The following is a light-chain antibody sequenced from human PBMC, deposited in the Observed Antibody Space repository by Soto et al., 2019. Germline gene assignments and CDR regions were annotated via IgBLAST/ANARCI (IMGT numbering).Light chain of an antibody. CDR1: GSDVGRYNY. Sequence: QSALTQPASVSGSPGQSITISCTGTGSDVGRYNYVSWYQQYPGEAPKLMIYEVSNRPSGVSIRFSGSKSGNTASLTISGLQTEDEADYYCTSYTTSSTWVFGGGTKVTVL. CDR3: TSYTTSSTWV. V-gene: IGLV2-14*01. CDR2: EVS. J-gene: IGLJ3*02.